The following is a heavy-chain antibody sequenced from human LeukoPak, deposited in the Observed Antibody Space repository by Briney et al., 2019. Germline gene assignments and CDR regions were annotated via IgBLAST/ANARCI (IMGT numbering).Heavy chain of an antibody. V-gene: IGHV3-7*01. J-gene: IGHJ3*02. D-gene: IGHD5-24*01. CDR1: GFTFSGYW. CDR3: ARPAIMMATIPTGAFDI. Sequence: GGSLRLSCAASGFTFSGYWMSWVRQAPGKGLEWVANIKQDGSEKYYVDSVKGRFTISRDNAKNSLYLQMNSLRVEDMAVYYCARPAIMMATIPTGAFDIWGQGTMVTVPS. CDR2: IKQDGSEK.